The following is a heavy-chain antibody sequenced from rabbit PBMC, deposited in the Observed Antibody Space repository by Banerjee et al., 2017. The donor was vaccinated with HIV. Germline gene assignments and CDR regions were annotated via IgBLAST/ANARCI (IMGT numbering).Heavy chain of an antibody. J-gene: IGHJ4*01. D-gene: IGHD6-1*01. CDR1: GFDLSSYYY. CDR2: IDASRGST. Sequence: QSLEESGGDLVKPGASLTLTCKASGFDLSSYYYMCWVRRPPGEGPEWIACIDASRGSTYYASWAKGRFTISKTSSITVDLQMTGLTAADTATYFCARGAYGYGGSGSNLWGPGTLVTVS. V-gene: IGHV1S40*01. CDR3: ARGAYGYGGSGSNL.